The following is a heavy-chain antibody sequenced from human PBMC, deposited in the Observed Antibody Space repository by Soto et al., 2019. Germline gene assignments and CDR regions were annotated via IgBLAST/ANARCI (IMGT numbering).Heavy chain of an antibody. CDR3: APGGAAAGTHWFDP. CDR2: IWYDGSNK. CDR1: GFTFSSYG. J-gene: IGHJ5*02. V-gene: IGHV3-33*01. D-gene: IGHD6-13*01. Sequence: QVQLVESGGGVVQPGRSLRLSCAASGFTFSSYGMHWVRQAPGKGLEWVAVIWYDGSNKYYADSVKGRFTISRDNSKNTLYVQMNSLRAEDTAVYYCAPGGAAAGTHWFDPWGQGTLVTVSS.